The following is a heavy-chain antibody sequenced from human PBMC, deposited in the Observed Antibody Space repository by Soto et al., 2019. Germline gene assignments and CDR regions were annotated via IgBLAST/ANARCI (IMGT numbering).Heavy chain of an antibody. V-gene: IGHV3-23*01. CDR3: ARTTTTKSRDY. D-gene: IGHD4-17*01. Sequence: GGSLRLSCAASGFTFSSYDMSWVRQAPGKGLEYVSSISVTGSGTYYADSVKGRFTISRDKSKNTLYLQMNSLRVEDTAVYYCARTTTTKSRDYWGQGTLVTVSS. J-gene: IGHJ4*02. CDR2: ISVTGSGT. CDR1: GFTFSSYD.